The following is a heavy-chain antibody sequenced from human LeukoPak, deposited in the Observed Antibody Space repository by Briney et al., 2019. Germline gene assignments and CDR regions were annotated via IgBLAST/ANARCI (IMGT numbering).Heavy chain of an antibody. V-gene: IGHV3-30*02. CDR2: IHYGGNEK. CDR1: GFSFNNYG. Sequence: GGSLRLSCAASGFSFNNYGMHWVRQTPGKGLEWVAFIHYGGNEKYYADSVKGRFTISRDNSRNALYLQMNSLRAEDTAVYYCAKGHDFWSGYYDYWGQGTLVTVSS. J-gene: IGHJ4*02. CDR3: AKGHDFWSGYYDY. D-gene: IGHD3-3*01.